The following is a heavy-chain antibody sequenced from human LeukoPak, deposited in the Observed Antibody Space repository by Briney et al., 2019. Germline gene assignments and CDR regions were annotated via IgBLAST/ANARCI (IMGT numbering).Heavy chain of an antibody. J-gene: IGHJ3*02. CDR3: ARDPEYGDAFDI. D-gene: IGHD2-2*01. CDR1: GGSISSYY. Sequence: SETLSLTCTVSGGSISSYYWSWIRQPAGKGLEWIGRIYTSGSTNHNPSLKSRVTMSVDTSKNQFSLKLSSVTAADTAVYYCARDPEYGDAFDIWGQGTMVTVSS. CDR2: IYTSGST. V-gene: IGHV4-4*07.